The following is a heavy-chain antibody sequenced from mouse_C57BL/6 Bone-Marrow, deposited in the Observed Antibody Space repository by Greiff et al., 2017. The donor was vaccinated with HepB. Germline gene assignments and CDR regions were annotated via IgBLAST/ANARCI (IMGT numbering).Heavy chain of an antibody. CDR3: ARDLGAMGY. V-gene: IGHV5-4*01. CDR2: ISDGGSYT. CDR1: GFTFSSYA. J-gene: IGHJ4*01. Sequence: EVKLVESGGGLVKPGGSLKLSCAASGFTFSSYAMSWVRQTPEKRLEWVATISDGGSYTYYPDNVKGRFTISRDNAKNNLYLQMSHLKSEDTAMYYCARDLGAMGYWVKEPQSPSP. D-gene: IGHD3-3*01.